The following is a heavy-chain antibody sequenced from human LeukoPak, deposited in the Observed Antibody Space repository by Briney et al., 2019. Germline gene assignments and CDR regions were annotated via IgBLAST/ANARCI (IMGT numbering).Heavy chain of an antibody. CDR2: IIRILDIT. CDR1: GGTFSNYA. V-gene: IGHV1-69*04. CDR3: ASGDYYDSSALGQY. D-gene: IGHD3-22*01. Sequence: EASVKVSCKASGGTFSNYAISWVRQAPGQGLEWMGRIIRILDITNYAQKFQGRITITADKSTSTAYMELSSLRSEDTAVYYCASGDYYDSSALGQYWGQGTLVTVSS. J-gene: IGHJ4*02.